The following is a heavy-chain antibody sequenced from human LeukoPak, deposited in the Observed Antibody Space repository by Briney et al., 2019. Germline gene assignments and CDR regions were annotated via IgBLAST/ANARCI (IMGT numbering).Heavy chain of an antibody. CDR3: AKDCYYGSGSYLLWGYYYGMDV. J-gene: IGHJ6*04. V-gene: IGHV3-30*18. D-gene: IGHD3-10*01. Sequence: GGSLRLSCAASGFTFSSYGMHWVRQAPGKGLEWVAVISYDGSNKYYADSVKGRFTISRDNSKNTLYLQMNSLRAEDTAVYYCAKDCYYGSGSYLLWGYYYGMDVWGKGTTVTVSS. CDR2: ISYDGSNK. CDR1: GFTFSSYG.